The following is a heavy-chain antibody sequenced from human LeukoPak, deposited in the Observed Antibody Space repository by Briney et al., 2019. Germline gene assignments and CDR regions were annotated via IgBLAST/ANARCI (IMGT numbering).Heavy chain of an antibody. V-gene: IGHV3-23*01. J-gene: IGHJ3*02. D-gene: IGHD1-26*01. CDR1: GFTFSNYA. CDR3: EIVVGGSAFDI. Sequence: GGSLRLSCAASGFTFSNYAMSWVRQAPGKGLEWVSAISGSGGSTYYADSVKGRFTISRDNSKNTLYLQMNSLRAEDTAVYYCEIVVGGSAFDIWGQGTMVTVSS. CDR2: ISGSGGST.